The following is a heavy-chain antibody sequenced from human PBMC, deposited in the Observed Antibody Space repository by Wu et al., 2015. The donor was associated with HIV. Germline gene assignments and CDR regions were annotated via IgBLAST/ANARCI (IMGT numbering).Heavy chain of an antibody. CDR1: GYTFTSYG. V-gene: IGHV1-18*01. CDR2: ISAYNGNT. CDR3: ARDQAGYCSSTSCYRRWYFDL. J-gene: IGHJ2*01. Sequence: QVQLVQSGAEVKKPGASVKVSCKASGYTFTSYGISWVRQAPGQGLEWMGWISAYNGNTNYAQKLQGRVTMTTDTSTSTAYMELRSLRSDDTAVYYCARDQAGYCSSTSCYRRWYFDLWGRGTLVTVSS. D-gene: IGHD2-2*01.